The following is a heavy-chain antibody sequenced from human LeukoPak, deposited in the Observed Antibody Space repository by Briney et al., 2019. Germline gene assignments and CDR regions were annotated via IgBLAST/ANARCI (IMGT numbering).Heavy chain of an antibody. J-gene: IGHJ4*02. V-gene: IGHV3-64*04. CDR3: ARVKGGRWLTDGGFYFDY. CDR2: ISPNGDAT. Sequence: GGSLRLSCSASGFTFSSHAMHWVRQAPGKGLEYVSSISPNGDATYYADSVRGRFTISRDISKNTLYLQMNTLRVEDTAVYYCARVKGGRWLTDGGFYFDYWGQGTLVTVSS. CDR1: GFTFSSHA. D-gene: IGHD5-24*01.